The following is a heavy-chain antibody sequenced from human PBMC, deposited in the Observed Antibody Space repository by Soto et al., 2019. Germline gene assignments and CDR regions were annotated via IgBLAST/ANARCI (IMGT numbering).Heavy chain of an antibody. V-gene: IGHV3-74*01. J-gene: IGHJ4*02. CDR1: VFTCGNYW. CDR2: ISDYGRI. D-gene: IGHD1-1*01. CDR3: ARGGLEPFDH. Sequence: PRGALRGSCAASVFTCGNYWMNWVRQAPGKGLVWVSRISDYGRINYADSVKDRFIISRDDARSELYLQLNDLRVEDTATYYCARGGLEPFDHWGQGALVTVSS.